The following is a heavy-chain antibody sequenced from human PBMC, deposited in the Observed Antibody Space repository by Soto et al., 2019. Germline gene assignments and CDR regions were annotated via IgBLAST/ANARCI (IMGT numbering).Heavy chain of an antibody. Sequence: QVQLVESGGGVVQPGRSLRLSGAASGFTFSSYAMHWVRQAPGKGLEWVAVISYDGSNKYYADSVKGRFTISRDNSKNTLYLQMTSLRAEDTAVYYCARDLIGGRFGEKGQVGYWGQGTLVTVSS. CDR3: ARDLIGGRFGEKGQVGY. D-gene: IGHD3-10*01. J-gene: IGHJ4*02. V-gene: IGHV3-30-3*01. CDR1: GFTFSSYA. CDR2: ISYDGSNK.